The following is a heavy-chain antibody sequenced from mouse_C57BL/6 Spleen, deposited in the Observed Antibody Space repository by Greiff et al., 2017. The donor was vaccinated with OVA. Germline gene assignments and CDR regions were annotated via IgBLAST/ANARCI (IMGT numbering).Heavy chain of an antibody. D-gene: IGHD3-2*02. Sequence: QVQLQQSGPELVKPGASVKISYKASGYAFSSSWMNWVKQRPGKGLEWIGRIYPGDGDTNYNGKFKGKATLTADKSSSTAYMQLSSLTSEDSAVYFCARSGGQLSLDYWGQGTTLTVSS. CDR3: ARSGGQLSLDY. CDR1: GYAFSSSW. V-gene: IGHV1-82*01. J-gene: IGHJ2*01. CDR2: IYPGDGDT.